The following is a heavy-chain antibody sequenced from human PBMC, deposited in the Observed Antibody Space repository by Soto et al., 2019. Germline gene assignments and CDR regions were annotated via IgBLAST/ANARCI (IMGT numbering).Heavy chain of an antibody. CDR3: AKDLGFSAPTAFDY. V-gene: IGHV3-23*01. J-gene: IGHJ4*02. CDR1: GFSFSSYA. D-gene: IGHD3-10*01. CDR2: IGASGGST. Sequence: EVQLLQSGGGLVQPGGSLRLSCASSGFSFSSYAMSWVRQAPGMGLEWVSGIGASGGSTYYTDSVKGRFTIARDSSKNTVYLQMNILRAEDTAVYFCAKDLGFSAPTAFDYWGLGAQVTVSS.